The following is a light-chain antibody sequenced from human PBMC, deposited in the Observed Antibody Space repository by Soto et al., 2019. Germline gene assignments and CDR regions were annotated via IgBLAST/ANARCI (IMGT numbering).Light chain of an antibody. CDR1: QSVSSSY. CDR2: GAS. J-gene: IGKJ1*01. CDR3: QQYGSSPQRT. Sequence: EILFTQSPGTPSLSPGERTTLSCRASQSVSSSYLAWYQQKPGQAPXLXXYGASSRATGIPDRFSGSGSGTDFTLTISRLEPEDFAVYYCQQYGSSPQRTFGQGTKVDIK. V-gene: IGKV3-20*01.